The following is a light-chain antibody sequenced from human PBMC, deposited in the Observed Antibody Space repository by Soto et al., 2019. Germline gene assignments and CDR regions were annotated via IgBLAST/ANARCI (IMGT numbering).Light chain of an antibody. CDR1: QSGRNNY. CDR3: QQYGSSGT. CDR2: GEY. Sequence: ENGWTQSPGTLSQAPGERCTLSCRASQSGRNNYLAWYQKKPGQAPRLLIYGEYNRATGIPDRFSGSGSGTDFTLTISRLEPEDFAVYYCQQYGSSGTFGQGTKVEIK. V-gene: IGKV3-20*01. J-gene: IGKJ1*01.